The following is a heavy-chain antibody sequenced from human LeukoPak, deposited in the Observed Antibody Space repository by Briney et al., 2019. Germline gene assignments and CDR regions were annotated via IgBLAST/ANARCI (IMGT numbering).Heavy chain of an antibody. V-gene: IGHV4-34*01. CDR1: GGSFSSYY. J-gene: IGHJ4*02. CDR2: INHSGST. Sequence: SETLSLTCAVYGGSFSSYYWSWIRQPPGKGLEWIGEINHSGSTNYNPSLKSRVTISVDTSKNQFSLKLSSVTAADTAVYYCASYGHLVDYWGQGTLVTVSS. D-gene: IGHD4-17*01. CDR3: ASYGHLVDY.